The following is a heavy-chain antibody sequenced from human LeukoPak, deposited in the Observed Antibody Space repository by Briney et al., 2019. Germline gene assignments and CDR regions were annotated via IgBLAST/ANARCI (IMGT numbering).Heavy chain of an antibody. Sequence: ASVKVSCKASGYTFTGYYMHWVRQAPGQGLEWMGRINPNSGGTNYAQKLQGRVTMTTDTSTSTAYMELRSPRSDDTAVYYCARGVVRGVPFDYWGQGTLVTVSS. CDR2: INPNSGGT. CDR1: GYTFTGYY. CDR3: ARGVVRGVPFDY. V-gene: IGHV1-2*06. D-gene: IGHD3-10*01. J-gene: IGHJ4*02.